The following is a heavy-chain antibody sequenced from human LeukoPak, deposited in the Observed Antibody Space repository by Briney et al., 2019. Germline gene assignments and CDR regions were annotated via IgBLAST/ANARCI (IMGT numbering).Heavy chain of an antibody. J-gene: IGHJ4*01. CDR3: ARGREVAGTVGY. CDR1: GYTFTAYY. D-gene: IGHD6-19*01. Sequence: ASVKVSCKASGYTFTAYYMHWVRQAPGQGLEWMGWINTISGGTNYAQKFQGRVTMTRDTSISTAYMELSRLTSDDTAVYYCARGREVAGTVGYWGHGTLVTVSS. CDR2: INTISGGT. V-gene: IGHV1-2*02.